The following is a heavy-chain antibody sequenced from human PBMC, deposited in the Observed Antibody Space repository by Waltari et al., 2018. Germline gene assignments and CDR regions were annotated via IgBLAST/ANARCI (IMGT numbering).Heavy chain of an antibody. CDR3: VKDCGLGGDFDI. D-gene: IGHD2-21*01. CDR1: GLTLVNGA. Sequence: QVQLVESGGGVVQPGGCLRLSCEAAGLTLVNGAMHWVRQSPGKGMDWGTFIRHDGSDKYYADSVKGRFTSSRDNSKTTLYLEMTSLQFEDTAVYYCVKDCGLGGDFDIWCQRTMVTVSS. J-gene: IGHJ3*02. V-gene: IGHV3-30*02. CDR2: IRHDGSDK.